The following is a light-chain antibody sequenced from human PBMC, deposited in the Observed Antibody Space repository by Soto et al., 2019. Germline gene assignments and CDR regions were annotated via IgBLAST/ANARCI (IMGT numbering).Light chain of an antibody. CDR1: QSVLSSSNNKNY. J-gene: IGKJ1*01. CDR3: QQYYSTPQT. CDR2: WAS. Sequence: DIVMTQSPDSLAVSLGERATINCKSSQSVLSSSNNKNYLAWYQQKPGQPPKLLISWASTRESGVPDRFSGSGSGTDFTLTISSLQAEDVAVYYCQQYYSTPQTFGQGTKVEIK. V-gene: IGKV4-1*01.